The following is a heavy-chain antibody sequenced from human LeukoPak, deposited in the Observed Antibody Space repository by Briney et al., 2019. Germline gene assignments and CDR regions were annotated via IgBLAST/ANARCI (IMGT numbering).Heavy chain of an antibody. CDR2: ISSGSGTT. D-gene: IGHD6-13*01. CDR1: GFTFSTYA. J-gene: IGHJ4*02. V-gene: IGHV3-23*01. CDR3: ATGSEYSSSWYHFDY. Sequence: GGSLRLSCAASGFTFSTYAMSWVRQAPGKGLEWVSGISSGSGTTYYADSVKGRFTISRDNSKNTLYLQMNSLRAEDTAVYYCATGSEYSSSWYHFDYWGQGTLVTVSS.